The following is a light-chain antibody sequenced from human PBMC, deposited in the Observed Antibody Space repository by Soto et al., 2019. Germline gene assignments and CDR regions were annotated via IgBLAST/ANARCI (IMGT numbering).Light chain of an antibody. J-gene: IGKJ2*01. CDR1: QSVTNY. CDR2: ETS. Sequence: IVLTQSPGTLSLSPGESATLSSRASQSVTNYLAWSQQKPGQAPRFLMYETSTRATGIPDRFSGSGSVTDFTLIISRLEPEDFALYYCQPYAASPYTFGQGTKLEI. CDR3: QPYAASPYT. V-gene: IGKV3-20*01.